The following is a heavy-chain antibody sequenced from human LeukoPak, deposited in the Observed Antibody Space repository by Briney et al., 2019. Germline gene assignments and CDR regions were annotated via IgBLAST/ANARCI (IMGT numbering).Heavy chain of an antibody. V-gene: IGHV3-30*02. Sequence: GGSLRLSCAASGFTFSSYGMHWVRQAPAKGRGGVAFIRYDGSNKYYADSVKGRFTISRDNSKNTLYLQMNSLRAEDTAVYYCAKTYYDFWSGYSWGQGTLVTVSS. CDR1: GFTFSSYG. D-gene: IGHD3-3*01. J-gene: IGHJ5*02. CDR2: IRYDGSNK. CDR3: AKTYYDFWSGYS.